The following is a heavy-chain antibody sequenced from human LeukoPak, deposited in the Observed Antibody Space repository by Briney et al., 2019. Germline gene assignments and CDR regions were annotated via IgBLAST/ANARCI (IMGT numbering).Heavy chain of an antibody. Sequence: GSLRLSCAASGFTFSTYGIHWVRQAPGKGLEWVSGINWNGGSTGYTDSVKGRFTISRDTAKNSLYLQMNSLRAEDTALYYCARLSGPGSGWTTLDYWGQGTLVTVSS. V-gene: IGHV3-20*04. CDR2: INWNGGST. CDR1: GFTFSTYG. D-gene: IGHD6-19*01. CDR3: ARLSGPGSGWTTLDY. J-gene: IGHJ4*02.